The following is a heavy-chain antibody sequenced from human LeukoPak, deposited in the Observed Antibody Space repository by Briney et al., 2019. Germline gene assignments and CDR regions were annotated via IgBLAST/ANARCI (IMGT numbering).Heavy chain of an antibody. J-gene: IGHJ4*02. CDR2: INHSEST. Sequence: PSETLSLTCDVYGGSLSGYYWSWVRQYPGKGLEWIGEINHSESTKYNPSLKSRVTISVDTSKNQFSLKLSSVTAADTAVYYCARVSSGWYPVDYWGQGTLVTVSS. CDR3: ARVSSGWYPVDY. V-gene: IGHV4-34*01. D-gene: IGHD6-19*01. CDR1: GGSLSGYY.